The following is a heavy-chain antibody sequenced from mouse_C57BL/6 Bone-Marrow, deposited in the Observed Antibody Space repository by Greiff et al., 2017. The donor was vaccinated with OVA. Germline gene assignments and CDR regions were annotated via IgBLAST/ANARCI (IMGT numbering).Heavy chain of an antibody. V-gene: IGHV1-50*01. D-gene: IGHD1-1*01. CDR1: GYTFTSYW. Sequence: QVQLQQSGAELVKPGASVKLSCKASGYTFTSYWMQWVKQRPGQGLEWIGEIDPSDSYTNYNQKFKGKATLTVDTSSSTAYMQLSSLTSEDSAVYYCAREDYGAYWGQGTLVTVSA. CDR3: AREDYGAY. CDR2: IDPSDSYT. J-gene: IGHJ3*01.